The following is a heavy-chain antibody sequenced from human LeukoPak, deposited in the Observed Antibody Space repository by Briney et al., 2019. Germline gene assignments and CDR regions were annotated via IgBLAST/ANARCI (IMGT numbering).Heavy chain of an antibody. J-gene: IGHJ6*03. CDR1: GYTFISYG. D-gene: IGHD5-18*01. V-gene: IGHV1-69*13. Sequence: EASVTVSCKASGYTFISYGISWVRQAPGQGLEWMGGIIPIFGTANYAQKFQGRVTITADESTSTAYMELSSLRSEDTAVYYCASEAMVRSDYYYYMDVWGKGTTVTVSS. CDR3: ASEAMVRSDYYYYMDV. CDR2: IIPIFGTA.